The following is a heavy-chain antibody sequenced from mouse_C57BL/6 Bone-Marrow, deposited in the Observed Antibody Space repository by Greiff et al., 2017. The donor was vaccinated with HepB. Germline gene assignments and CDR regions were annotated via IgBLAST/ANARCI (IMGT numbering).Heavy chain of an antibody. CDR2: IYPRSGNT. D-gene: IGHD1-1*01. V-gene: IGHV1-81*01. J-gene: IGHJ2*01. CDR3: ARSMYYGSTDY. CDR1: GYTFTSYG. Sequence: VQGVESGAELARPGASVKLSCKASGYTFTSYGISWVKQRTGQGLEWIGEIYPRSGNTYYNEKFKGKATLTADKSSSTAYMELRSLTSEDSAVYFCARSMYYGSTDYWGQGTTLTVSS.